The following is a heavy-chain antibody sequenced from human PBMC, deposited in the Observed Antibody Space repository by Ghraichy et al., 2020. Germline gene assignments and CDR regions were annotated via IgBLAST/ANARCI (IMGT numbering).Heavy chain of an antibody. D-gene: IGHD6-19*01. CDR2: IYYSGPP. CDR3: ARYPFTAHISGGYEGFDP. J-gene: IGHJ5*02. Sequence: SQTLSLTCTVSGGSISSRGYYWAWIRQPPGKGLEWIGSIYYSGPPYYKESLKSRVSISVDTSKNRFSLKLSSVTAADTAVYYCARYPFTAHISGGYEGFDPWGQGTLVTVSS. V-gene: IGHV4-39*01. CDR1: GGSISSRGYY.